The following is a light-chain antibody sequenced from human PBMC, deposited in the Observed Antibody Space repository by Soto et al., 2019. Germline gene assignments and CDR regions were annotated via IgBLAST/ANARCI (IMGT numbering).Light chain of an antibody. V-gene: IGLV2-14*01. CDR2: GVN. Sequence: QSVLTQPASASGSPGQSITMSCSGTTSDFGDDKYVSWFQQQPGTDPHLLIYGVNQRPAGVSSRFSGSKSGNTASLTGSRLQIEDEADYFAGSCSSTRNWLFGGGTKVTVL. CDR1: TSDFGDDKY. J-gene: IGLJ3*02. CDR3: GSCSSTRNWL.